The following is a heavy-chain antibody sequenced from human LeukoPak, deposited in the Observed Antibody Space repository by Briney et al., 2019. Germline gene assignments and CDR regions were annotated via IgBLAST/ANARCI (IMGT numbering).Heavy chain of an antibody. Sequence: GESLKISCKGSGYSFTSYWIGWVRPMPGKGLEWMGIIYPGDSDTRYSPSFQGQVTISADKSISTAYLQWSSLRASDTAMYYCARRGSSGWYGWDYWGQGTLVTVSS. CDR1: GYSFTSYW. J-gene: IGHJ4*02. V-gene: IGHV5-51*01. D-gene: IGHD6-19*01. CDR3: ARRGSSGWYGWDY. CDR2: IYPGDSDT.